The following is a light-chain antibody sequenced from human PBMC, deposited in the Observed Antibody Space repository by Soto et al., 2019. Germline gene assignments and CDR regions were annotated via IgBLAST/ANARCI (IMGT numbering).Light chain of an antibody. CDR2: SAS. J-gene: IGKJ1*01. Sequence: IHLTQSPSSLSASVGDRVTITCRASQGIRTYLAWYQQKPGKAPKLLIYSASTLQSGVPSRFSGSGSGTEFTLTISGLQPDDFATYYCQRYDSYSQTFGQGTKVDIK. V-gene: IGKV1-9*01. CDR3: QRYDSYSQT. CDR1: QGIRTY.